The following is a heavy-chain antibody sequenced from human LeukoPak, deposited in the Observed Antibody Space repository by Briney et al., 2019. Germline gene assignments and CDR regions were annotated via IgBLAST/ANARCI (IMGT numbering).Heavy chain of an antibody. J-gene: IGHJ4*02. D-gene: IGHD3-10*01. CDR3: ARAPMVRGVIEALDY. Sequence: PGGSLRLSCAASGFTVSSNYMSWVRQAPGKGLEWVSVIYSGGSTYYADSVKGRFTISRDNSKNTLYPQMNSLRAEDTAVYYCARAPMVRGVIEALDYWGQGTLVTVSS. CDR1: GFTVSSNY. V-gene: IGHV3-53*01. CDR2: IYSGGST.